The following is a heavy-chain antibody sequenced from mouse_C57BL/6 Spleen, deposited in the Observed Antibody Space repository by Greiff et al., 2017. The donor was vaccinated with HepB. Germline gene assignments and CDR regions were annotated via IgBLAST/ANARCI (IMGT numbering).Heavy chain of an antibody. Sequence: VQLQQSGAELARPGASVKLSCKASGYTFTSYGISWVKQRTGQGLEWIGEIYPRSGNTYYNEKFKGKATLTADKSSSTAYMELRSLTSEDSAVYFCAEGAWFAYWGQGTLVTVSA. CDR3: AEGAWFAY. V-gene: IGHV1-81*01. CDR2: IYPRSGNT. J-gene: IGHJ3*01. CDR1: GYTFTSYG.